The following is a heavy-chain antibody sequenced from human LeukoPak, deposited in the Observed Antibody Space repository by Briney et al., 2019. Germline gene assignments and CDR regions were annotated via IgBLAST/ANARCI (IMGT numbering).Heavy chain of an antibody. V-gene: IGHV4-59*01. CDR3: ARAGGWFDAFDI. CDR1: GGSISSYY. CDR2: IYYSGST. Sequence: SETLSLTCTVSGGSISSYYWSWIRQPPGKGLEWIGYIYYSGSTNYNSSLKSRVTISVDTSKNQFSLKLSSVTAADTAVYYCARAGGWFDAFDIWGQGTMVTVSS. J-gene: IGHJ3*02. D-gene: IGHD3-10*01.